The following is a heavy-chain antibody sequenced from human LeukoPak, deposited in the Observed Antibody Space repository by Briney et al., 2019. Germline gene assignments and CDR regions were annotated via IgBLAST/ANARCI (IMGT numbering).Heavy chain of an antibody. V-gene: IGHV3-7*01. J-gene: IGHJ3*02. CDR2: VKKDGSEK. CDR3: ASQDSNNAFEI. CDR1: GFSFSNSW. Sequence: GGSLRLSCAASGFSFSNSWMSWVRQAPGKGLECVANVKKDGSEKIYGDSVKGRLTISRDNAKSSLFLQMDSLRPEDTAVYYCASQDSNNAFEIWGQGTKVTVSS. D-gene: IGHD3-22*01.